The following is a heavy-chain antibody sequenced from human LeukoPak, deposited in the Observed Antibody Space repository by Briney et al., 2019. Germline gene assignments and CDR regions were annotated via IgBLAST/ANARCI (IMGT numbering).Heavy chain of an antibody. V-gene: IGHV3-7*01. CDR3: ATDSYVSGSYYRLFY. Sequence: GGSLRLSCAASGFTFSSYWMSWVRQAPGKGLEWVANIKQDGSEKYYVDSVKGRFAISRDNAKNSLYLQMNNLRAEDTAIYYCATDSYVSGSYYRLFYWGQGTLVTVSS. D-gene: IGHD3-10*01. CDR1: GFTFSSYW. CDR2: IKQDGSEK. J-gene: IGHJ4*02.